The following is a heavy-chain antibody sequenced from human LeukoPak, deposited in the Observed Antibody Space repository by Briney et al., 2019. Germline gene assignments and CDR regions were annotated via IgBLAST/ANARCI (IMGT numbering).Heavy chain of an antibody. J-gene: IGHJ4*02. Sequence: PGGSLRLSFAASGFTFSSYAMSWVRQAPGKGLEWVSAISGSGGSTYYADSVKGRFTISRDNSKNTLYLQMNSLRAEDTAVYYCARQLGYCSDGSCYFDYWGQGTLVTVSS. CDR3: ARQLGYCSDGSCYFDY. V-gene: IGHV3-23*01. CDR2: ISGSGGST. D-gene: IGHD2-15*01. CDR1: GFTFSSYA.